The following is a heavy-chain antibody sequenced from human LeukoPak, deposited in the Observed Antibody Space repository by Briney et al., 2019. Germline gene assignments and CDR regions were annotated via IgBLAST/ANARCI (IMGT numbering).Heavy chain of an antibody. D-gene: IGHD3-10*01. V-gene: IGHV3-48*03. CDR1: GFTFSSYE. CDR2: ISSSGSTI. CDR3: ARTGVWFEELFRFDY. Sequence: GGSLRLSCAASGFTFSSYEMNWVRQAPGKGLEWVSYISSSGSTIYYADSVKGRFTISRDNAKNSLYLQMNSLRAEDTALYYCARTGVWFEELFRFDYWGQGTLVTVSS. J-gene: IGHJ4*02.